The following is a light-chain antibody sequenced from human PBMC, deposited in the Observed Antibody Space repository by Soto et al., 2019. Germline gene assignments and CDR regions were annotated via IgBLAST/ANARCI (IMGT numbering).Light chain of an antibody. CDR1: QSVSDR. CDR2: AAS. V-gene: IGKV3-15*01. J-gene: IGKJ1*01. CDR3: QQYADWPKT. Sequence: EIVMTQSPDTLSVSPGERATLSCRASQSVSDRVVWYQQKSGQAPSLLIYAASTRAAGVPARFSGSGSGTEFTLTISSLQSEDFAVYFCQQYADWPKTFGQGTNVAIK.